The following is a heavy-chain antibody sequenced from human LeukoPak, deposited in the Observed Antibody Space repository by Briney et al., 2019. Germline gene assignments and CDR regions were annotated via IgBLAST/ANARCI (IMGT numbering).Heavy chain of an antibody. V-gene: IGHV3-48*03. Sequence: GGPLRLSCAAFGFAFSTYEMNWVRQALGKGREWFEYINSDGSTIHYAGSVKGRLTISRDNARNFLVLQMSSLRVEETAIYYCARRPDNSGWYDYWGQGTLVSVSA. CDR3: ARRPDNSGWYDY. CDR1: GFAFSTYE. CDR2: INSDGSTI. J-gene: IGHJ4*02. D-gene: IGHD6-19*01.